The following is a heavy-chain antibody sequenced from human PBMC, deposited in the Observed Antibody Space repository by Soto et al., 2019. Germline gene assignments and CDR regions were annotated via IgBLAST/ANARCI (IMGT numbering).Heavy chain of an antibody. V-gene: IGHV1-18*01. CDR2: ISTYNGNT. CDR3: AREYCSEGVRYGVDY. Sequence: GASVKVSCKTSGYTFTNFGISWVRQAPGQGLEWMGWISTYNGNTNSAQMLQGRVTMTTDTSTSTVYMELRSLISDDTAMYYCAREYCSEGVRYGVDYWGQGTLVTVSS. J-gene: IGHJ4*02. CDR1: GYTFTNFG. D-gene: IGHD2-15*01.